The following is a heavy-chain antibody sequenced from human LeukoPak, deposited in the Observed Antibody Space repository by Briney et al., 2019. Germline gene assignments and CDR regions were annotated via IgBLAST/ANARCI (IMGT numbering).Heavy chain of an antibody. V-gene: IGHV4-39*01. CDR3: ARGKRVTAAFDY. D-gene: IGHD6-13*01. Sequence: PSETLSLTCTVSSGSISSSSYYWGWIRQPPGKGLEWIGSIYYSGSTYYNPSLKSRVTISVDTSKNQFSLKLSSVTAADTAVYYCARGKRVTAAFDYWGQGTLVTVSS. CDR2: IYYSGST. J-gene: IGHJ4*02. CDR1: SGSISSSSYY.